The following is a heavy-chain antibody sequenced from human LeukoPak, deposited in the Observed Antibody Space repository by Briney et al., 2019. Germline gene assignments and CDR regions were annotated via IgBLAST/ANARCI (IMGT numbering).Heavy chain of an antibody. J-gene: IGHJ6*03. Sequence: SETLSLTCAVYGGSFSGYYWNWIRQPPGRGLEWIGEINHSGTTNYNPSLKSRVTISIDTSKNQFSLKLSSVTSAGTAVYYCATRPTPPYYYYYMDVWAKGTTVTVSS. CDR1: GGSFSGYY. CDR3: ATRPTPPYYYYYMDV. V-gene: IGHV4-34*01. CDR2: INHSGTT. D-gene: IGHD4-23*01.